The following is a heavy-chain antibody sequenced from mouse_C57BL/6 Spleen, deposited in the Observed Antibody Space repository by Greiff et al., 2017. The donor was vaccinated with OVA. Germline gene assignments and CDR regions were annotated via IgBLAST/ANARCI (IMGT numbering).Heavy chain of an antibody. J-gene: IGHJ4*01. V-gene: IGHV5-17*01. CDR2: ISSGSSTI. CDR3: ARLLRPYAMDY. Sequence: DVKLVESGGGLVKPGGSLKLSCAASGFTFSDYGMHWVRQAPEKGLEWVAYISSGSSTIYYADTVKGRFTISRDNAKNTLFLQMTSLRCEDTAMYYCARLLRPYAMDYWGQGTSVTVSS. D-gene: IGHD1-2*01. CDR1: GFTFSDYG.